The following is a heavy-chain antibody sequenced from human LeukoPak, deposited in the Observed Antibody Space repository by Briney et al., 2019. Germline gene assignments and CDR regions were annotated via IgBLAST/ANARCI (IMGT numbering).Heavy chain of an antibody. Sequence: ASVKVSCKASGGTFSSYAISWVRQAPGQGLEWMGWISAYNHNTNYAQKLQDRVTMTTDTSTSTAYMELRSLRSDDTAVYYCAREGVATIVDYWGQGTLVTVSS. CDR1: GGTFSSYA. CDR3: AREGVATIVDY. V-gene: IGHV1-18*01. CDR2: ISAYNHNT. D-gene: IGHD5-24*01. J-gene: IGHJ4*02.